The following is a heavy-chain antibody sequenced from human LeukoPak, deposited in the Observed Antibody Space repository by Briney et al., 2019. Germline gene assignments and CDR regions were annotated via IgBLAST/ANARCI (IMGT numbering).Heavy chain of an antibody. CDR2: IKQDGSEK. V-gene: IGHV3-7*01. J-gene: IGHJ6*02. CDR1: GFTFSSYW. Sequence: GGSLRLSCAASGFTFSSYWMSWVRQAPGKGLEWVANIKQDGSEKYYVDSVKGRFTISRGNAKNSLYLQMNSLRAEDTAVYYCASYDYGDYYGMDVWGQGTTVTVSS. CDR3: ASYDYGDYYGMDV. D-gene: IGHD4-17*01.